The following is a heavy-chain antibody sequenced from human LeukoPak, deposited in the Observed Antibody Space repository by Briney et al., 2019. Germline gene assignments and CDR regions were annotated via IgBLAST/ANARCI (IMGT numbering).Heavy chain of an antibody. CDR2: ISGSGGST. J-gene: IGHJ4*02. D-gene: IGHD6-13*01. V-gene: IGHV3-23*01. CDR3: AKVGDSSSWAYFDY. Sequence: GGSLRLSCAASGFTFSSYAMSWVRQAPGKGREWVSAISGSGGSTYYADSVKGRFTISRDNSKNTLYLQMNSLRAEDTAVYYCAKVGDSSSWAYFDYWGQGTLVTVSS. CDR1: GFTFSSYA.